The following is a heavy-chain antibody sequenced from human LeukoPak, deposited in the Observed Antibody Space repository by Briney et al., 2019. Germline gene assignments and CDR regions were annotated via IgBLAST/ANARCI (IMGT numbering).Heavy chain of an antibody. CDR2: IRSKANSYAT. V-gene: IGHV3-73*01. Sequence: GGSLKLSCAASGFTFSGSAMHWVRQASGKGLEWVGRIRSKANSYATAYAASVKGRFTISRDDPKNTAYLQMNSLKTEDTAVYYCTRLFGEHDYWGQGTLVTVSS. CDR3: TRLFGEHDY. D-gene: IGHD3-10*01. J-gene: IGHJ4*02. CDR1: GFTFSGSA.